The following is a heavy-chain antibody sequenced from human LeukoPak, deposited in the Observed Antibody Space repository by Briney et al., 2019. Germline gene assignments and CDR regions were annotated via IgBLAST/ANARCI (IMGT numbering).Heavy chain of an antibody. V-gene: IGHV3-30-3*01. CDR1: GFTFSSYA. CDR3: AREGRGLLLREYYFDY. Sequence: GGSLRLSCAASGFTFSSYAMHWVRQAPGKGLGWVAVISYDGSNKYYADSVRGRFTISRDNSKNTLYLQMNSLRAEDTAVYYCAREGRGLLLREYYFDYWGQGTLVTVSS. J-gene: IGHJ4*02. CDR2: ISYDGSNK. D-gene: IGHD3-22*01.